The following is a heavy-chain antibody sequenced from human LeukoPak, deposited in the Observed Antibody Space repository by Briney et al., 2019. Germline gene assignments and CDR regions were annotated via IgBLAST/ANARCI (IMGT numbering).Heavy chain of an antibody. CDR3: TRVTYYDFWSGYPPPWFDP. J-gene: IGHJ5*02. Sequence: SETLSLTCTVSGGSISSGSYYWSWIRQPAGKGLEWIGRIYTSGSTNYNPSLKSRVTISVDTSKNQFSLKLSSVTAADTAVYYCTRVTYYDFWSGYPPPWFDPWGQGTLVTVSS. V-gene: IGHV4-61*02. CDR2: IYTSGST. CDR1: GGSISSGSYY. D-gene: IGHD3-3*01.